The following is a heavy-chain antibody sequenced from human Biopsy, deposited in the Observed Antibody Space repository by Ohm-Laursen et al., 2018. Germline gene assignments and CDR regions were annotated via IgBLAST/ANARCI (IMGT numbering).Heavy chain of an antibody. CDR3: ARQVDFWSGYVDY. Sequence: SETLSLTCTVSGGSISDSTYHWGWIRQSPGKGLEWIGNIYYSGNTDYSPSLKSRVTISVDTSNNQFSLKLRSVTAADTAVYYCARQVDFWSGYVDYWSQGTLVIVSS. CDR1: GGSISDSTYH. CDR2: IYYSGNT. D-gene: IGHD3-3*01. J-gene: IGHJ4*02. V-gene: IGHV4-39*01.